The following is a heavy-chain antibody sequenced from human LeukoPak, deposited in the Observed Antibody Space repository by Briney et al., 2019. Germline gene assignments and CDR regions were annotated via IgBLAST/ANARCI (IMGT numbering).Heavy chain of an antibody. J-gene: IGHJ4*02. CDR3: TKAVGSGYSYGTFDY. V-gene: IGHV3-9*03. D-gene: IGHD5-18*01. Sequence: GRSLRLSCAASGFTFDDYAMHWVRQAPGKGLEWVAGISWNSGSIGYADSVKGRFTISRDNAKSSLYLQMNSLRAEDMALYYCTKAVGSGYSYGTFDYWGQGTLVTVSS. CDR2: ISWNSGSI. CDR1: GFTFDDYA.